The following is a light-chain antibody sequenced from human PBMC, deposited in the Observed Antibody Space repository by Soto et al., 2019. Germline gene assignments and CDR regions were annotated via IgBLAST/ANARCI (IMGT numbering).Light chain of an antibody. Sequence: EIVLTQSPGTLSLSPGERATLSCRASQSVSSTYLAWYQQKPGQAPRLLIYDASIRATGIPDRFSGSGSGTDFTLTISRLQPEDFAVYYCQQYGRSPGLITFGPGTKVDI. V-gene: IGKV3-20*01. CDR3: QQYGRSPGLIT. CDR2: DAS. J-gene: IGKJ3*01. CDR1: QSVSSTY.